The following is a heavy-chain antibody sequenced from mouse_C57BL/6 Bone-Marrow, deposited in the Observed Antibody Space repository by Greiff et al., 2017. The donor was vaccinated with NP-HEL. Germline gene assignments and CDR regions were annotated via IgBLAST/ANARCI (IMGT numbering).Heavy chain of an antibody. D-gene: IGHD2-4*01. CDR2: IDPEDGDT. J-gene: IGHJ4*01. CDR1: GFNIKDYY. V-gene: IGHV14-1*01. Sequence: VQLQQSGAELVRPGASVKFSCTASGFNIKDYYMHWVKQSPEQGLEWIGRIDPEDGDTEYAPKFQGKATMTADTSSNTAYLQLSSLTSEYTAVYYCTTARLTHYSAMDYWGQGTSVTVSS. CDR3: TTARLTHYSAMDY.